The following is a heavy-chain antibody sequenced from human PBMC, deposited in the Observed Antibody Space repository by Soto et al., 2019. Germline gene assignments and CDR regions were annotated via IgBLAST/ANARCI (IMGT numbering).Heavy chain of an antibody. J-gene: IGHJ5*02. Sequence: GESLKISCKGSGYSFTSYWISWVRQMPGKGLEWMGRIDPSDSYTNYSPSFQGHVTISADKSISTAYLQWSSLKASDTAMYYCAGVAIYCSGGSCYSHRLDPWGQGTLVTVSS. CDR3: AGVAIYCSGGSCYSHRLDP. CDR1: GYSFTSYW. CDR2: IDPSDSYT. V-gene: IGHV5-10-1*01. D-gene: IGHD2-15*01.